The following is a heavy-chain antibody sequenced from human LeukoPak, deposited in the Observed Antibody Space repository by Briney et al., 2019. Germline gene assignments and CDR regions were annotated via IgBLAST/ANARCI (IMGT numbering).Heavy chain of an antibody. CDR1: GYTFTGYY. CDR2: INPNSGGT. D-gene: IGHD5-18*01. CDR3: ATGRGYSYGYESEDYYYMDV. V-gene: IGHV1-2*02. J-gene: IGHJ6*03. Sequence: ASVKVSCKASGYTFTGYYMHWVRQAPGQGLEWMGWINPNSGGTNYAQKFQGRVTMTRDTSISTAYMELSRLRSHDTAVYYCATGRGYSYGYESEDYYYMDVWGKGTTVTVSS.